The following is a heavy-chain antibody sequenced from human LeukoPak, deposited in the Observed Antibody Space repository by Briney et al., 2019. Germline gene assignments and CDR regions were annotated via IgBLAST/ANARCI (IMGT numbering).Heavy chain of an antibody. Sequence: EASVKVSCKASGGTFSSYAISWVRQAPGQGLEWMGRIIPILGIANYAQKFQGRVTITADKSTSTAYMELSSLRSEDTAVYYCARLLPENWGLGEYYFDYWGQGTLVTVSS. CDR1: GGTFSSYA. V-gene: IGHV1-69*04. CDR3: ARLLPENWGLGEYYFDY. CDR2: IIPILGIA. D-gene: IGHD7-27*01. J-gene: IGHJ4*02.